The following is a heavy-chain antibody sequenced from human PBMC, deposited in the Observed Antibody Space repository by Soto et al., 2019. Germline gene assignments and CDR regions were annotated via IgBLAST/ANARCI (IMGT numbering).Heavy chain of an antibody. J-gene: IGHJ6*02. CDR2: INHSGST. V-gene: IGHV4-34*01. CDR1: GGSFSGYY. Sequence: KTSETLSLTCAVYGGSFSGYYWSWIRQPPGKGLEWIGEINHSGSTNYNPSLKSRVTISVDTSKNQFSLKLSPVTAADTAVYYCARGRRGYYYYGMDVWGQGTTVTVPS. CDR3: ARGRRGYYYYGMDV.